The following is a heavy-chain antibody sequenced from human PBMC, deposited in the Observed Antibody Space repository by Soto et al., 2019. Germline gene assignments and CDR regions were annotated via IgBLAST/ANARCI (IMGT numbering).Heavy chain of an antibody. CDR2: IYYSGST. D-gene: IGHD3-10*01. J-gene: IGHJ6*03. CDR1: GGSISSYY. V-gene: IGHV4-59*01. Sequence: SETLSLTCTVSGGSISSYYWSWIRQPPGKGLEWIGYIYYSGSTNYNPSLKSRVTISVDTSKNQFSLKLSSVTAADTAVYYCARGSITMVRGVIIMPNYYYYMDVWGKGTTVTVSS. CDR3: ARGSITMVRGVIIMPNYYYYMDV.